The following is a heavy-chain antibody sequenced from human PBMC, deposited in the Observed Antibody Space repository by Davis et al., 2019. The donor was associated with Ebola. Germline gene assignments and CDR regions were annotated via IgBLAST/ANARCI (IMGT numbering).Heavy chain of an antibody. CDR1: GFTFSSYA. Sequence: GESLKISCAASGFTFSSYAMSWVRQAPGKGLEWVSAISGSGGSTYYADSVKGRFTISRDNSKNTLYLQMNSLRAEDTAVYYCAKDRLTGVPAAILRGAYYYGMDVWGQGTTVTVSS. CDR2: ISGSGGST. V-gene: IGHV3-23*01. CDR3: AKDRLTGVPAAILRGAYYYGMDV. J-gene: IGHJ6*02. D-gene: IGHD2-2*02.